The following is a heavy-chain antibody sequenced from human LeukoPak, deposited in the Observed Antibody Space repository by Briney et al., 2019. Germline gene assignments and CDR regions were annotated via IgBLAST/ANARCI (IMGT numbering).Heavy chain of an antibody. J-gene: IGHJ5*02. CDR2: IIPIFGTA. CDR3: ARYRSGIAIFLKPRENLFDP. D-gene: IGHD3-3*01. CDR1: GGTFSSYA. V-gene: IGHV1-69*01. Sequence: SVKVSCKASGGTFSSYAISWVRQAPGQGLEWMGGIIPIFGTANYAQKFQGRVTITADESTSTAYMELSSLRSEDTAVYYCARYRSGIAIFLKPRENLFDPWGQGTLVTVSS.